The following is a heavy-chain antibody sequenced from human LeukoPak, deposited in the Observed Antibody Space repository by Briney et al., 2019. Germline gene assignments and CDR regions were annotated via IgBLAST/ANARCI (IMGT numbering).Heavy chain of an antibody. J-gene: IGHJ4*02. CDR1: GFTFSNCAM. CDR2: VNLQGST. Sequence: GSLRLSCAASGFTFSNCAMSWVRQPPGKGLEWIGEVNLQGSTNYNPSLMGRVAISVDTSENHISLQLTSVTAADTAVYYCAREGGPYRPLDYSGQGTLVTVSS. V-gene: IGHV4-4*02. CDR3: AREGGPYRPLDY.